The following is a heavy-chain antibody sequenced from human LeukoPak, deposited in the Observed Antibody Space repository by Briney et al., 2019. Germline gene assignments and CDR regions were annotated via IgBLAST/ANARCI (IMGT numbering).Heavy chain of an antibody. CDR3: ARLRQQLPRGGGGRRDNWFDP. J-gene: IGHJ5*02. CDR1: GGTFSSYA. V-gene: IGHV1-69*05. D-gene: IGHD6-13*01. CDR2: IIPIFGTA. Sequence: SVKVSCKASGGTFSSYAISWVRQAPGQGLEWMGGIIPIFGTANYAQKFQGRVTITTDESTSTAYMELSSLRSEDTAVYYCARLRQQLPRGGGGRRDNWFDPWGQGTLVTVSS.